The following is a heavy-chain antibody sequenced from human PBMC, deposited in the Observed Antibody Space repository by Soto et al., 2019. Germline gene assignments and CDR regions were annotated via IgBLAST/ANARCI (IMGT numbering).Heavy chain of an antibody. V-gene: IGHV1-2*02. CDR1: GYTFTDYY. CDR2: INPNSAGT. Sequence: GASVKVSCKASGYTFTDYYVHWVRQAPGQGLEWMGWINPNSAGTKSAQKFQGRVTMTRDTSISTAYMELSRLRSDDTAVYYCARRKGDYYDSSGYHYYFDYWGQGTLVTVSS. CDR3: ARRKGDYYDSSGYHYYFDY. D-gene: IGHD3-22*01. J-gene: IGHJ4*02.